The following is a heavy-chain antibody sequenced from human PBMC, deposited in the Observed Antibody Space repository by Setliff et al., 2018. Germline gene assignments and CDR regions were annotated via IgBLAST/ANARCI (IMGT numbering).Heavy chain of an antibody. V-gene: IGHV1-18*01. CDR3: ARSSWSYYGMDV. CDR2: ISAYNGNT. J-gene: IGHJ6*02. Sequence: ASVKVSCKASGGTFSSYAITWVRQAPGQGLEWMGWISAYNGNTNYAQKLQGRVTMTTDTSTSTAYMELRSLRSDDTAVYYCARSSWSYYGMDVWGQGTTVTVSS. D-gene: IGHD6-13*01. CDR1: GGTFSSYA.